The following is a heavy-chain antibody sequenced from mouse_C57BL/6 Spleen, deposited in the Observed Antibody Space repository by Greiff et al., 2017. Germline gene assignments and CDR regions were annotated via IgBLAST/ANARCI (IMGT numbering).Heavy chain of an antibody. CDR2: IYPRSGNT. V-gene: IGHV1-81*01. D-gene: IGHD1-1*01. J-gene: IGHJ1*03. CDR1: GYTFTSYG. CDR3: ARPLITTVVDWYFDV. Sequence: QVQLQQSGAELARPGVSVKLSCKASGYTFTSYGISWVKQRTGQGLEWIGEIYPRSGNTYYNEKFKGKATLTADKSSSTAYMELRSLTSEDSAVYFCARPLITTVVDWYFDVWGTGTTVTVSS.